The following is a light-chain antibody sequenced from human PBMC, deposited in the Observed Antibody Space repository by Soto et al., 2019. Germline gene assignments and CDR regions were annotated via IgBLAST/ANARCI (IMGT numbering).Light chain of an antibody. CDR1: QGISSY. CDR2: DAS. V-gene: IGKV1-9*01. Sequence: IQLTQSPSSLSASVGDRVTITCRASQGISSYLGWYQQKPGKAPNLLIYDASTLHSGVPSRFSGGGSGTDFTLTISSLQPEDSGVYYCQQYNKWPAEITFGQGTRLEIK. CDR3: QQYNKWPAEIT. J-gene: IGKJ5*01.